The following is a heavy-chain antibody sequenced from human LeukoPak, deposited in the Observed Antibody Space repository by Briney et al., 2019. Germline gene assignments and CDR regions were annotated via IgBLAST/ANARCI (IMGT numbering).Heavy chain of an antibody. J-gene: IGHJ5*02. CDR2: IYYSGST. CDR3: ARTYYDFWSGYYTSWFDP. V-gene: IGHV4-59*08. D-gene: IGHD3-3*01. CDR1: GGSISSYY. Sequence: SETLSLTCTVSGGSISSYYWSWIRQPPGKGLEWIGYIYYSGSTNYNPSLKSRVTILVDTSKNQFSLKLSSVTAADTAVYYCARTYYDFWSGYYTSWFDPWGQGTLVTVSS.